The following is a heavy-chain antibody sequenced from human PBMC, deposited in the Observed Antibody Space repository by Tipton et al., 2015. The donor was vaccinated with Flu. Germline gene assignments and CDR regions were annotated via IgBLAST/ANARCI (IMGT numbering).Heavy chain of an antibody. CDR2: INPSGGST. D-gene: IGHD3-16*01. V-gene: IGHV1-46*01. CDR3: ATDRPQMGEWDPERDPNVLDP. J-gene: IGHJ5*02. Sequence: QLVQSGAEVKKPGASVKVSCKASGYTFTSYYMHWVRQAPGQGLEWMGIINPSGGSTSYAQKFQGRVTMTRDTSTSTVYMELSSLRSEDTAVYYCATDRPQMGEWDPERDPNVLDPWGQGTLVTVSS. CDR1: GYTFTSYY.